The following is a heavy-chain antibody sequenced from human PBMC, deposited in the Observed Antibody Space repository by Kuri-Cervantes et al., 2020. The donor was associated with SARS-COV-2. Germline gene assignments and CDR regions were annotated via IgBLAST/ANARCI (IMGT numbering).Heavy chain of an antibody. D-gene: IGHD6-13*01. CDR2: ISYDGSNK. CDR3: AREAWEDGYRAGAFDI. J-gene: IGHJ3*02. Sequence: GESLKISCAASGFTFSSYAMHWVRQAPGKGLEWVAVISYDGSNKYYADSVKGRFTISRDNSKNTLYLQMNSLRAEDTAVYYCAREAWEDGYRAGAFDIWGQGTRVT. CDR1: GFTFSSYA. V-gene: IGHV3-30-3*01.